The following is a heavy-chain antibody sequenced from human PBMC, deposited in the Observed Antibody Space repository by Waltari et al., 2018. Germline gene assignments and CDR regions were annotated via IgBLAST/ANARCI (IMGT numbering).Heavy chain of an antibody. J-gene: IGHJ3*02. D-gene: IGHD2-8*02. CDR1: GFTFRSYS. CDR2: ISSSSSYI. V-gene: IGHV3-21*01. Sequence: EVQLVESGGGLVKPGGSLRLSCAASGFTFRSYSMNWVRQAPGKGLEWVSSISSSSSYIYYADSVKGRFTISRDNAKNSLYLQMNSLRAEDTAVYYCARSRCTGGVCYAFDIWGQGTMVTVSS. CDR3: ARSRCTGGVCYAFDI.